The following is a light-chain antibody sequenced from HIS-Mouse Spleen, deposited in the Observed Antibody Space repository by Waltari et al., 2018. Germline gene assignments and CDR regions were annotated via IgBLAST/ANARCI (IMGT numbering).Light chain of an antibody. V-gene: IGLV2-14*01. CDR2: EVS. J-gene: IGLJ3*02. CDR1: SSDVGGYNY. CDR3: SSYTSSSSWV. Sequence: QSALTQPASVSGSPGQSITIPCTGTSSDVGGYNYVSWYQQHPGKAPKHMIYEVSNRPSGVYNRFSASKSGNTASLTISGLQAEDEADYYCSSYTSSSSWVFGGGTKLTVL.